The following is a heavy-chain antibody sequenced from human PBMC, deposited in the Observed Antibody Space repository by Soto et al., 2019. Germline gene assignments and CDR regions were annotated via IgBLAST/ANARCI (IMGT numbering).Heavy chain of an antibody. V-gene: IGHV3-23*01. CDR3: AKGGRWFGELLYYFDY. J-gene: IGHJ4*02. Sequence: GGSLRLSCAASGFTFSSYAMSWVRQAPGKGLEWVSAISGSGGSTYYADSVKGRFTISRDNSKNTLYLQMNSLRAEDTAVYYWAKGGRWFGELLYYFDYWGQGTLVTVSS. CDR1: GFTFSSYA. D-gene: IGHD3-10*01. CDR2: ISGSGGST.